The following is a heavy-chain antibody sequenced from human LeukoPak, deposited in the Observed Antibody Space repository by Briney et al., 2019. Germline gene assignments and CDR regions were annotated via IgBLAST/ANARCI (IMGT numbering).Heavy chain of an antibody. CDR3: AKDRGNFYGDYRNYGMDV. D-gene: IGHD4-17*01. Sequence: GGSLSLSSAASGFTFSSYAMSWVRKAPGTGLPWASALSGGGGSTYYPDSVNGPFTISRDNFKNTLYLQMNSLRAEDTAVYYCAKDRGNFYGDYRNYGMDVWGKGTTVTVSS. J-gene: IGHJ6*04. CDR1: GFTFSSYA. V-gene: IGHV3-23*01. CDR2: LSGGGGST.